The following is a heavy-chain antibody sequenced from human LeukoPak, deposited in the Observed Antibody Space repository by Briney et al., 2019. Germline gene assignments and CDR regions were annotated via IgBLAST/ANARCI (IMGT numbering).Heavy chain of an antibody. V-gene: IGHV1-69*06. CDR1: GGTFSSYA. Sequence: SVKVSCKASGGTFSSYAISWVRQAPGQGLEWMGGIIPIFGTANYAQKFQGRVTITADKSTSTAYMELSSLRSEDTAVYYCAREYLSGYIIRYMDVWGKGTTVTISS. J-gene: IGHJ6*03. CDR3: AREYLSGYIIRYMDV. CDR2: IIPIFGTA. D-gene: IGHD5-12*01.